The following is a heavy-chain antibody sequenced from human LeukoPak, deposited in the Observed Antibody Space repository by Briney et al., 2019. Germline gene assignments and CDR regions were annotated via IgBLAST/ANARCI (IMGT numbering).Heavy chain of an antibody. CDR2: ISGGGGDT. D-gene: IGHD6-19*01. CDR1: GFTFRSYA. Sequence: PGGCLRHSSVDSGFTFRSYAIYWVRPGLGEGLEWVSGISGGGGDTYFADSVKGRFTISRDHSKNTVFLQMDSLRVEDTAVYYCAKTTAGYSSGRYPGWPIDYWGQGTLVTVSS. CDR3: AKTTAGYSSGRYPGWPIDY. V-gene: IGHV3-23*01. J-gene: IGHJ4*02.